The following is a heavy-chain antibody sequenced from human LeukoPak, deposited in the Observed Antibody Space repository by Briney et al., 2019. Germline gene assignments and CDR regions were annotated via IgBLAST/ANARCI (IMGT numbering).Heavy chain of an antibody. V-gene: IGHV3-21*01. CDR1: GFTFSSYS. J-gene: IGHJ6*02. CDR3: ARERGESRPYYYGMDV. Sequence: AGGSLRLSCAASGFTFSSYSMNWVRQAPGKGLEWVSSISSSSSYIYYADSVKGRFTISRDNAKNSLYLQMNSLRAEDTAVYYCARERGESRPYYYGMDVWGQGTTVTVSS. D-gene: IGHD6-13*01. CDR2: ISSSSSYI.